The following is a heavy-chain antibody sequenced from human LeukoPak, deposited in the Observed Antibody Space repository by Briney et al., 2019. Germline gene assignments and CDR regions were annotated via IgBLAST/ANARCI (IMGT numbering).Heavy chain of an antibody. V-gene: IGHV4-39*07. Sequence: SETLSLTCTVSGGSISNSSYYWGWIRQPPGKGLEWIGSIYYSGSTYYNPSLKSRVTISVDTSKNQFSLKLSSVTAADTAVYYCARDVGMIVRGYYYYYMDVWGKGTTVTVSS. CDR1: GGSISNSSYY. J-gene: IGHJ6*03. CDR2: IYYSGST. D-gene: IGHD3-22*01. CDR3: ARDVGMIVRGYYYYYMDV.